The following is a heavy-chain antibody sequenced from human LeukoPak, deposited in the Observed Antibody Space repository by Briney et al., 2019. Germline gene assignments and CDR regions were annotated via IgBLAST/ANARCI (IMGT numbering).Heavy chain of an antibody. J-gene: IGHJ5*02. CDR2: IYYSGST. Sequence: SETLSLTCTVSGGSISSYYWSWIRQPPGKGLEWIGYIYYSGSTSYNPSLKSRVTISGDTSKNQFSLKLSSVTAADTAVYYCARRGGSSSSDWFDPWGQGTLVIVSS. D-gene: IGHD6-6*01. V-gene: IGHV4-59*08. CDR3: ARRGGSSSSDWFDP. CDR1: GGSISSYY.